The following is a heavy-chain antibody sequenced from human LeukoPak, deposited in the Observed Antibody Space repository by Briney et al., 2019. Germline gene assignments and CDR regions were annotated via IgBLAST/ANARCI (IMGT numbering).Heavy chain of an antibody. V-gene: IGHV3-7*01. CDR3: ARDFAYNTFDY. CDR2: IKEDGSAK. Sequence: GGSLRLSCAASGFTFKNAWMTWVRQTPGKGLECVANIKEDGSAKNYLDSVEGRFAISRDNSRNLLYLQLSSLRAEDTAVYYCARDFAYNTFDYWGQGTLVTVSS. D-gene: IGHD1-14*01. CDR1: GFTFKNAW. J-gene: IGHJ4*02.